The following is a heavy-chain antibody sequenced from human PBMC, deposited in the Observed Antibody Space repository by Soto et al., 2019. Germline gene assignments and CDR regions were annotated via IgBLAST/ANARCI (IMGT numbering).Heavy chain of an antibody. Sequence: ASVKVSCKASGYTFTGYYMHWVRQAPGQGLEWMGWINPNSGGTNYAQKFQGRVTMTRDTSISTAYMELSRLRSDDTAGYYCARGRGNERDTATVYYYYYGMDVWGQGTTVTVSS. CDR1: GYTFTGYY. CDR3: ARGRGNERDTATVYYYYYGMDV. CDR2: INPNSGGT. V-gene: IGHV1-2*02. J-gene: IGHJ6*02. D-gene: IGHD5-18*01.